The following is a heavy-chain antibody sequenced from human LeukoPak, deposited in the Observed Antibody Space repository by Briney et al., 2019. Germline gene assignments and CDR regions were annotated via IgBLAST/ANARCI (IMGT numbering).Heavy chain of an antibody. CDR2: INHSGST. CDR1: GGSFSGYY. Sequence: SETLSLTCAVYGGSFSGYYWSWIRQPPGKGLEWIGEINHSGSTNYNPSLKSRVTISVDTSKNQFSLKLCSVTAADTAVYYCARGVRDSSGWYGYWGQGTLVTVSS. V-gene: IGHV4-34*01. CDR3: ARGVRDSSGWYGY. D-gene: IGHD6-19*01. J-gene: IGHJ4*02.